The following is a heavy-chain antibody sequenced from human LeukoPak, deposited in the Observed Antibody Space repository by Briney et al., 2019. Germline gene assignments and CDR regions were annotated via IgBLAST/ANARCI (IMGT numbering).Heavy chain of an antibody. D-gene: IGHD6-13*01. CDR1: GYTFTGYY. CDR2: INPNSGGT. V-gene: IGHV1-2*02. Sequence: ASVKVSCKASGYTFTGYYMHWVRQAPGQGLEWMGWINPNSGGTNYAQKFQGRVTMTRDTSISTAYMELSRLRSDDTAVYYCARASGGAAAGTSMDVWGKGTTVTVSS. CDR3: ARASGGAAAGTSMDV. J-gene: IGHJ6*03.